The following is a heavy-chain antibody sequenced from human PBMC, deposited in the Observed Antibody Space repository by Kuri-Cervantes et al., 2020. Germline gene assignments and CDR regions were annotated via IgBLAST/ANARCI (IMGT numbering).Heavy chain of an antibody. J-gene: IGHJ6*03. Sequence: GESLKISCAASRFTFNSYAMSWVRQAPGKGLEWISGISGRGNSAYYADSVKGRFTISRDNSKNTLYLQMNSLRIEDTAMYYCARIPRGHSAYDDNYYVDVWGKGSTVTVSS. CDR2: ISGRGNSA. CDR3: ARIPRGHSAYDDNYYVDV. V-gene: IGHV3-23*01. D-gene: IGHD5-12*01. CDR1: RFTFNSYA.